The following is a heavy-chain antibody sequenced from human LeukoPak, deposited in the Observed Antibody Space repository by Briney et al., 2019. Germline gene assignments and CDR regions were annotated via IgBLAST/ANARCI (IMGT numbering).Heavy chain of an antibody. J-gene: IGHJ5*02. V-gene: IGHV4-59*08. CDR1: GGSISSYY. CDR3: ARHGSLDFWSGYYSA. CDR2: IYYSGST. D-gene: IGHD3-3*01. Sequence: SETLSLTCTVSGGSISSYYWSWLRQPPGKGLEWIGYIYYSGSTNYNPSLKSRVTISVDTSKNQFSLKLSSVTAADTAVYYCARHGSLDFWSGYYSAWGQGTLVTVSS.